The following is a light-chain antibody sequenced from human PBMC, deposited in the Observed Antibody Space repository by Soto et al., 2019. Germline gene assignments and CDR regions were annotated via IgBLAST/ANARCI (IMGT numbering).Light chain of an antibody. J-gene: IGKJ5*01. CDR1: QSVSSY. CDR3: QQYKDWPPVT. Sequence: EVVMTQSPATLSVSPGERATLSCRASQSVSSYLAWYQQKPGQAPRLLIYGASTRATGIPARFSGSGSGTDFPLTISSLQSEDFAVYYCQQYKDWPPVTFGQGTRLEIK. V-gene: IGKV3-15*01. CDR2: GAS.